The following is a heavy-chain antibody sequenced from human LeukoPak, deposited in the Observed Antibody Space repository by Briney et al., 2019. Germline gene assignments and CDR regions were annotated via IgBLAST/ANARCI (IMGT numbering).Heavy chain of an antibody. CDR3: ARELITMVRGVIRKEGGDNWFDP. Sequence: GGSLRLSCAASGFTFSSYGMSWVRQAPGKGLEWVSAISGSGGSTYYADSVKGRFTISRDNAKNSLYLQMNSLRAEDTAVYYCARELITMVRGVIRKEGGDNWFDPWGQGTLVTVSS. D-gene: IGHD3-10*01. CDR1: GFTFSSYG. V-gene: IGHV3-23*01. CDR2: ISGSGGST. J-gene: IGHJ5*02.